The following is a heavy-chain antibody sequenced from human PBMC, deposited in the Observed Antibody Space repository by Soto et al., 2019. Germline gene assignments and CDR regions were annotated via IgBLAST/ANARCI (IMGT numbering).Heavy chain of an antibody. J-gene: IGHJ3*02. CDR2: IYWNSGSI. CDR3: AKAQRYSYGSGGFAI. V-gene: IGHV3-9*01. D-gene: IGHD5-18*01. Sequence: EVQLVESGGGLVQPGRSLRLSCAASGFTFDDYAMHWVRQAPGKGLEWVSHIYWNSGSIAYADSVKGRFTISRDNAENSLYLQMNSLRAEDTALYYCAKAQRYSYGSGGFAIWGQGTMVSVSS. CDR1: GFTFDDYA.